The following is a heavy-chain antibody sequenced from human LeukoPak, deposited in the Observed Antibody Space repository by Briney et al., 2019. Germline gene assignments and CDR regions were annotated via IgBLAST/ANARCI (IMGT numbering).Heavy chain of an antibody. CDR3: ARAPPYCSSTSCPTDYYYMDV. Sequence: SETLSLTCTVSGDSISSSRYYWGWIRQPPGKGLEWIGTILYSGSTNYNPSLKSRVTISVDTSKNQFSLKLSSVTAADTAVYYCARAPPYCSSTSCPTDYYYMDVWGKGTTVTVSS. J-gene: IGHJ6*03. D-gene: IGHD2-2*01. CDR1: GDSISSSRYY. V-gene: IGHV4-39*07. CDR2: ILYSGST.